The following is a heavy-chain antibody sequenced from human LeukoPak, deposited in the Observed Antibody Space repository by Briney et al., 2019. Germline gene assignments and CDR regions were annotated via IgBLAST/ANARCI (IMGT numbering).Heavy chain of an antibody. CDR2: ISACNGNT. Sequence: ASVKVSCKASGYTFTSSGISWVRQAPGQGLEGRGWISACNGNTNYAQKLQGRVTVTTDTSTSTAYMELSSLRSDATAVYYCARDLDCGGDFPPYNWFDPWGQGTLVTVSS. V-gene: IGHV1-18*01. CDR1: GYTFTSSG. D-gene: IGHD2-21*02. CDR3: ARDLDCGGDFPPYNWFDP. J-gene: IGHJ5*02.